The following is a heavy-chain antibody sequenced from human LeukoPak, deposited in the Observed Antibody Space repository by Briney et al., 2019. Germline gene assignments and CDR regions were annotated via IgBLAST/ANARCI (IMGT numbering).Heavy chain of an antibody. Sequence: PSETLSLTCTISGDSISSSSYYWGWIRQPPGKGLEGIGDIYYRGGTYYSPSLKSRVSISIDTSNNQFSLTLNSVTAADTALYFCARRRYYDSTGYLDWGQGTLVTVSS. CDR2: IYYRGGT. D-gene: IGHD3-22*01. V-gene: IGHV4-39*01. CDR1: GDSISSSSYY. CDR3: ARRRYYDSTGYLD. J-gene: IGHJ1*01.